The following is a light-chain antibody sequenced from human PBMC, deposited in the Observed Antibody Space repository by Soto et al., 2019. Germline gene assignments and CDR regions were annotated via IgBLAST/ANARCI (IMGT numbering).Light chain of an antibody. V-gene: IGKV3-20*01. CDR2: GTS. CDR3: QQYGSATPGT. Sequence: TPSPGALSFSQGERATLSCAASLPIXGNFAWYAQQPGQTTRILIXGTSTRATGIPARFIGSGSGKEFTLTISRLEPEEFAVYYCQQYGSATPGTFGQGTRLEIK. J-gene: IGKJ5*01. CDR1: LPIXGN.